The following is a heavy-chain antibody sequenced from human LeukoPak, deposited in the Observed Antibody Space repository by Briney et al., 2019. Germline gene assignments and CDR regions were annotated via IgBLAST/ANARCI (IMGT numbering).Heavy chain of an antibody. V-gene: IGHV4-4*02. CDR1: GGSISSSNW. CDR3: ASASILTGYFHFDY. J-gene: IGHJ4*02. CDR2: IYHSGST. D-gene: IGHD3-9*01. Sequence: SGTLSLTCAVSGGSISSSNWWSWVRQPPGKGLEWIGEIYHSGSTNYNPSLKSRVTISVDKSKNQFSLKLSSVTAADTAVYHCASASILTGYFHFDYWGQGTLVTVSS.